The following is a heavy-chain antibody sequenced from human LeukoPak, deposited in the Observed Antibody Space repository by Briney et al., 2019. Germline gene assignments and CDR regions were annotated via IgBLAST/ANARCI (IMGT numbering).Heavy chain of an antibody. CDR2: ISAYNGNT. CDR1: GYTFTSYG. CDR3: ARARQGGLYYYYYMDV. V-gene: IGHV1-18*01. J-gene: IGHJ6*03. D-gene: IGHD1-26*01. Sequence: ASVKVSCKASGYTFTSYGISWVRQAPGQGLEWIGWISAYNGNTNYAQKLQGRVTMTTDTSTSTAYMELRSLRSDDTAVYYCARARQGGLYYYYYMDVWGKGTTVTVSS.